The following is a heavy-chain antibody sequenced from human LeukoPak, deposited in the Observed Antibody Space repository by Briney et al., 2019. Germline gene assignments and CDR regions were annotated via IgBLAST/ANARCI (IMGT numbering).Heavy chain of an antibody. V-gene: IGHV1-2*02. CDR2: INPNSGGT. Sequence: ASVTVSCKASGYTFTGYYMHWVRQAPGQGLEWMGWINPNSGGTNYAQKFEGRVTITRDTSISTAYMELSRLRSYDTAVYYCARIVLSGDWFDPWGQGTLVTVSS. J-gene: IGHJ5*02. CDR3: ARIVLSGDWFDP. D-gene: IGHD6-6*01. CDR1: GYTFTGYY.